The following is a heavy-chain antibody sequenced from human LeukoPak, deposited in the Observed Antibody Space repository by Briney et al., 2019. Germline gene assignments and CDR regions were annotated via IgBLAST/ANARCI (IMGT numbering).Heavy chain of an antibody. Sequence: GGSLRLSCAASGFTFSSYEMNWVRQAPGKGLEWVSYISSSGSTIYYADSVKGRFTISRDNAKNSLYLQMNSLRAEDTAVYYCARVYGDYESRFGDYFDYWGQGTLVTVSS. CDR1: GFTFSSYE. V-gene: IGHV3-48*03. CDR3: ARVYGDYESRFGDYFDY. D-gene: IGHD4-17*01. J-gene: IGHJ4*02. CDR2: ISSSGSTI.